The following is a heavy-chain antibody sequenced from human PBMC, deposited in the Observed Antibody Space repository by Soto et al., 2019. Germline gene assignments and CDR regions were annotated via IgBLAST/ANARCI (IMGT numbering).Heavy chain of an antibody. CDR2: IYYSGIT. V-gene: IGHV4-59*01. CDR3: AILSGGSYYDSSRYYSRYNWFDP. Sequence: TSETLSLTGTVSGGSISSYYCSWIRQPPWKGLEWIGYIYYSGITNYNPSLKSRVTISVDTSKNQFSLKLSSVTAADTAVDYCAILSGGSYYDSSRYYSRYNWFDPWGQGTLVTVSS. J-gene: IGHJ5*02. D-gene: IGHD3-22*01. CDR1: GGSISSYY.